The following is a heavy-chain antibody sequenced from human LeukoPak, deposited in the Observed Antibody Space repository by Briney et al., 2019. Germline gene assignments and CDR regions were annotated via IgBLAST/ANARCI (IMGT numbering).Heavy chain of an antibody. Sequence: ASVKVSCKASGYTFASYDINWVRQASGQGLEWMGWMNPNNGNTGYAQKFQGRVTMTRDTSISTAYMELRGLRSEDTAVYYCVRDGEGVAISVNYWFDPWGQGTLVTVSS. CDR1: GYTFASYD. J-gene: IGHJ5*02. V-gene: IGHV1-8*01. CDR3: VRDGEGVAISVNYWFDP. D-gene: IGHD3-10*01. CDR2: MNPNNGNT.